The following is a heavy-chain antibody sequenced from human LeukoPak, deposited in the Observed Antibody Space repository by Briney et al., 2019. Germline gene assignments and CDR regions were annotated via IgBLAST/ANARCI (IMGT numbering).Heavy chain of an antibody. D-gene: IGHD6-13*01. V-gene: IGHV1-8*03. CDR2: MNPNSGNT. CDR3: ARGRYSIAAAAPWYYYYYMDV. Sequence: GESLKISCKGSGYTFTSYDINWVRQATGQGLEWMGWMNPNSGNTGYAQKFQGRVTITRNTSISTAYMELSSLRSEDTAVYYCARGRYSIAAAAPWYYYYYMDVWGKGTTVTVSS. CDR1: GYTFTSYD. J-gene: IGHJ6*03.